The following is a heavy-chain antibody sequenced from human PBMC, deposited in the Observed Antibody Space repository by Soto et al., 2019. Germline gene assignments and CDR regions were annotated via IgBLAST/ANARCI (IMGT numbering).Heavy chain of an antibody. J-gene: IGHJ6*02. CDR3: ARAPLIAAAASTRYYCGMDV. CDR1: GGTFSSYA. V-gene: IGHV1-69*01. D-gene: IGHD6-13*01. Sequence: QVQLVQSGAEVKKPGSSVKVSCKASGGTFSSYAISWVRQAPGQGLEWMGGIIPIFGTANYAQKFQGRVTITADESTSTDYMELSSLRSEDTAVYYCARAPLIAAAASTRYYCGMDVWGQGTTVTVSS. CDR2: IIPIFGTA.